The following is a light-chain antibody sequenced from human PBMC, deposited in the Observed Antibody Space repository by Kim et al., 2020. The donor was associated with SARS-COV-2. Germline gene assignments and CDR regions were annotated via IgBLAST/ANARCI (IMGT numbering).Light chain of an antibody. V-gene: IGKV3-20*01. Sequence: SPGERATLSCRASQSVSSSYLAWYQQKPGQAPRLLIYGASSRATGIPDRFGGSGSGTDFTLTISRLEPEDFAVYYCQQYGSSPRTFGGGTKVDIK. CDR1: QSVSSSY. CDR3: QQYGSSPRT. CDR2: GAS. J-gene: IGKJ4*01.